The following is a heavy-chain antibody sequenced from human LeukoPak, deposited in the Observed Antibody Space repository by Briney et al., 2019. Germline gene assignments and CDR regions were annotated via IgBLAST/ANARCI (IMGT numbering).Heavy chain of an antibody. J-gene: IGHJ3*01. CDR2: IYSGGTP. D-gene: IGHD2/OR15-2a*01. CDR3: ARRLYIVRGAYDV. CDR1: GFIFDDYG. V-gene: IGHV3-53*01. Sequence: GGSLRLSCAASGFIFDDYGMSWVRQAPGKGLEWVSVIYSGGTPYYADSVKGRFTISRDNSKNTVYFQMNSLRAEDTALYYCARRLYIVRGAYDVWGQGTMVTVS.